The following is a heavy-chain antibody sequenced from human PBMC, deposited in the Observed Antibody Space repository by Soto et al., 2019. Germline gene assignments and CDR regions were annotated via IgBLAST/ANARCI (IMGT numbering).Heavy chain of an antibody. CDR2: IYPGDSDT. Sequence: GESLKISCNGSGYSFTSYWIGWVRQMPGKGLEWMGIIYPGDSDTTYSPSFQGQVIISADKSISTAYLQWSSLKASATVMYYCARQREYYDFLGEPPYYYYYYMDVWGKGTTVTVSS. CDR1: GYSFTSYW. J-gene: IGHJ6*03. D-gene: IGHD3-3*01. CDR3: ARQREYYDFLGEPPYYYYYYMDV. V-gene: IGHV5-51*01.